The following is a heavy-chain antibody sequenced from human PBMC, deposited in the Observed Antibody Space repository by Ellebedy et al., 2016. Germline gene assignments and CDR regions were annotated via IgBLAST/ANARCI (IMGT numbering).Heavy chain of an antibody. Sequence: GESLKISXAASGFTFSNYGIHWVRQAPGKGLEWVAVISYDGSHQYYAESVKGRFTISRDNSKNTLFLQMNSLRGDDTAVYYCAKGMADYYDSRGYSPRSPYLDYWGQGTLVTVSS. CDR1: GFTFSNYG. CDR2: ISYDGSHQ. CDR3: AKGMADYYDSRGYSPRSPYLDY. D-gene: IGHD3-22*01. J-gene: IGHJ4*02. V-gene: IGHV3-30*18.